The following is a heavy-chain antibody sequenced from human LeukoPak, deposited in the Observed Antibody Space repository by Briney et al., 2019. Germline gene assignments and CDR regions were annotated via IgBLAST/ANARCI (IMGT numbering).Heavy chain of an antibody. J-gene: IGHJ4*02. CDR2: IYYSGGT. D-gene: IGHD6-13*01. V-gene: IGHV4-59*01. CDR1: GGSISSYY. CDR3: ARGLRAAAGKIFYFDY. Sequence: SETLSLTCTVSGGSISSYYWSWIRQPPGKGLEWIGYIYYSGGTNYNPSLKSRVTISVDTSKNQFSLKLSSVTAADTAVYYCARGLRAAAGKIFYFDYWGQGTLVTVSS.